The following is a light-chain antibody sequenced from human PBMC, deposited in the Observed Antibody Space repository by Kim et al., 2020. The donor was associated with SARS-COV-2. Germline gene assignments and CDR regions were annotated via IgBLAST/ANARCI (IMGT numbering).Light chain of an antibody. Sequence: ASVVDRVTITCRASQSIHKWLAWYQQKPGTAPKLLIYDASDLEDGVPSRFNGNGSGTEFSLTIGSLQPDDFATYYCQQYNTSLRTFGQGTKVDIK. J-gene: IGKJ1*01. CDR1: QSIHKW. CDR2: DAS. CDR3: QQYNTSLRT. V-gene: IGKV1-5*01.